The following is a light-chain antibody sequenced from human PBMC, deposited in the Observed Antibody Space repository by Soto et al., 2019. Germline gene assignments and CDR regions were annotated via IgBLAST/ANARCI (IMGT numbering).Light chain of an antibody. Sequence: DIVMTQSPLSLPVTPGEPASISCRSSQSLLHSNGYNYLDWYLQKPGQSPQLLIYLGSNRASGDPDRFSGSGSGTDFTLKISRVEAEDVGVYSLMQALQSPFFGGWTKVEIK. CDR2: LGS. CDR3: MQALQSPF. V-gene: IGKV2-28*01. CDR1: QSLLHSNGYNY. J-gene: IGKJ4*01.